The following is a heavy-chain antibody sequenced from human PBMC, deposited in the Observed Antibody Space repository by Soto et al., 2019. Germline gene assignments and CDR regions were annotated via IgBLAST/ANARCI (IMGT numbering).Heavy chain of an antibody. CDR2: IIPILGIA. Sequence: QVQLVQSGAEVKKPGSSVKVSCKASGGTFSSYTISWVRQAPGQGLEWMGRIIPILGIANYAQKFQGRVTITADKSTSTAYMELSSLRSEDTAVYYCARSSYGSGSYYIFDYWGQGTLVTVSS. CDR3: ARSSYGSGSYYIFDY. V-gene: IGHV1-69*02. CDR1: GGTFSSYT. D-gene: IGHD3-10*01. J-gene: IGHJ4*02.